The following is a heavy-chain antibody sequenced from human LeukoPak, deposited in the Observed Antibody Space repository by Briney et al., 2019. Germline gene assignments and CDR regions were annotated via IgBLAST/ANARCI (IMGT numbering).Heavy chain of an antibody. CDR2: INHSGST. Sequence: SETLSLTCAVYGGSFSGYYWSWIRQPPGKGLEWIGEINHSGSTNYNPSLKSRVTISVDTSKNQFSLKLSSVTAADTAVYHCATVSTVAHGGYNWFDPWGQGTLVTVSS. J-gene: IGHJ5*02. V-gene: IGHV4-34*01. CDR1: GGSFSGYY. CDR3: ATVSTVAHGGYNWFDP. D-gene: IGHD6-19*01.